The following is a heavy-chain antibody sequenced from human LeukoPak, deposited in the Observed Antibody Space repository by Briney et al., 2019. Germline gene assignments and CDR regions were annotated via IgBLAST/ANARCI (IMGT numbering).Heavy chain of an antibody. V-gene: IGHV4-34*01. CDR2: IYYSGST. J-gene: IGHJ6*02. CDR1: GGSFSGYY. D-gene: IGHD3-22*01. CDR3: ASGYYYYYYYYGMDV. Sequence: SETLSLTCAVYGGSFSGYYWGWIRQPPGKGLEWIGSIYYSGSTYYNPSLKSRVTISVDTSKNQFSLKLSSVTAADTAVYYCASGYYYYYYYYGMDVWGQGTTVTVSS.